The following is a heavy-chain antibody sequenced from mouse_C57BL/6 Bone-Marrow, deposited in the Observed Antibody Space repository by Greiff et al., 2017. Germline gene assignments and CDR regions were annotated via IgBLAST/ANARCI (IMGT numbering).Heavy chain of an antibody. Sequence: QVQLQQSGAELMRPGASVTLSCKASGYTFTDYEMHWVKQTPVHGLEWIGAIDPETGGTAYNQKFKGKAILTAYKSSSTAYMALRSLTSEDSAVYYCTRRDSRDSWCQGTSVTVSS. D-gene: IGHD3-3*01. CDR1: GYTFTDYE. CDR3: TRRDSRDS. V-gene: IGHV1-15*01. J-gene: IGHJ4*01. CDR2: IDPETGGT.